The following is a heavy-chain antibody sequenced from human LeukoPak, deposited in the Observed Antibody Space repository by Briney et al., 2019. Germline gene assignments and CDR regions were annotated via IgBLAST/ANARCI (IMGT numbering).Heavy chain of an antibody. Sequence: KPSETLSLTCTVSGGSISSYYLSWTRHPAGKGLEWIGRIYTSGSTNYNPSLKTRVTMSVDTSKNQFSLKLSSVTAADTAVYYCAREVDTTIVGFDIWGQGTMVTVSS. CDR1: GGSISSYY. J-gene: IGHJ3*02. CDR2: IYTSGST. V-gene: IGHV4-4*07. CDR3: AREVDTTIVGFDI. D-gene: IGHD3-22*01.